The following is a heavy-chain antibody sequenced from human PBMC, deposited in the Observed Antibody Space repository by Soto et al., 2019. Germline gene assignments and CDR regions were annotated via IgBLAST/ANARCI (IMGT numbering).Heavy chain of an antibody. V-gene: IGHV3-30*18. J-gene: IGHJ4*02. D-gene: IGHD5-18*01. CDR1: GFTFSRYG. CDR3: AKGGKAESTAIVLDY. Sequence: GSLRLSCAASGFTFSRYGIHWVRQAPDKGLEWVAVISYDGGNKYYADSVKGRFTISRDNSKNTLYLQMNSLRAEDTAVYYCAKGGKAESTAIVLDYWGQGALVTVSS. CDR2: ISYDGGNK.